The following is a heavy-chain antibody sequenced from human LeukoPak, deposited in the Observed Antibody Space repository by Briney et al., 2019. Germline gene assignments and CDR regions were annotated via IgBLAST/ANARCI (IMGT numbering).Heavy chain of an antibody. Sequence: GGSLRLSCAASGFTFSSYSMNWVRQAPGKGLEWVSSISSSSSYIYYADSVKGRFTISRDNAKNSLYLQMNSLRAEDTAVYYCARDKLLSKSDFDYWGQGTLVTVSS. CDR3: ARDKLLSKSDFDY. V-gene: IGHV3-21*01. CDR1: GFTFSSYS. D-gene: IGHD2-2*01. CDR2: ISSSSSYI. J-gene: IGHJ4*02.